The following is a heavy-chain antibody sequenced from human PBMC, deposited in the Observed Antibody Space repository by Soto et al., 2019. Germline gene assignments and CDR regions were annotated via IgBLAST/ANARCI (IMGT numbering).Heavy chain of an antibody. CDR1: GFAFSSNA. Sequence: GGSLRLSCAASGFAFSSNAMSWVRQAPGKGLEWVSSISDGGVSTYYADSVKGRFTISRDNSKNTLYLQMNSLRAEDTAVYYCAKVLQYYYYGMDVWGQGTTVTVSS. CDR3: AKVLQYYYYGMDV. CDR2: ISDGGVST. V-gene: IGHV3-23*01. J-gene: IGHJ6*02.